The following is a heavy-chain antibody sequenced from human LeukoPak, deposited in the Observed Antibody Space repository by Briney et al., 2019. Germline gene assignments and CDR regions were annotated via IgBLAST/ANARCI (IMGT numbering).Heavy chain of an antibody. J-gene: IGHJ5*02. Sequence: GGSLRLSCAASGFTFSSYAMHWVRQAPGKGLEWVAVISYDGSNKYYADSVKGRFTISRDNSKNTLYLQMKSLRAEDTAVYYCARGKTSQNIVTRKTYNWFDPWGQGTLVTVSS. V-gene: IGHV3-30*04. CDR3: ARGKTSQNIVTRKTYNWFDP. D-gene: IGHD2/OR15-2a*01. CDR2: ISYDGSNK. CDR1: GFTFSSYA.